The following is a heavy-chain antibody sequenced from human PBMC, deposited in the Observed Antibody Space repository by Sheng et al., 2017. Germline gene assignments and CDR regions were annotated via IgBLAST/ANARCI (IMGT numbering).Heavy chain of an antibody. CDR1: GFTFSSYG. CDR3: ARLYQLLSGDGMDV. Sequence: QVQLVESGGGVVQPGRSLRLSCAASGFTFSSYGMHWVRQAPGKGLEWVAVIWYDGSNKYYADSVKGRFTISRDNSKNTLYLQMNSLRAEDTAVYYCARLYQLLSGDGMDVWGQGTTVTVSS. J-gene: IGHJ6*02. CDR2: IWYDGSNK. D-gene: IGHD2-2*01. V-gene: IGHV3-33*01.